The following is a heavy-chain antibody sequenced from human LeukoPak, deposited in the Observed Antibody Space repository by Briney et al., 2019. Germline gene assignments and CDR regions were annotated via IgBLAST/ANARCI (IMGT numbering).Heavy chain of an antibody. Sequence: ASVKVSCKASGYTFTGYYVHWVRQAPGQGLEWMGWINPNSGGTNYAQKFQGRVTMTRDTSISTAYMELSRLRSDDTAVYYCARDGASSSYYFDYWGQGTLVTVSS. V-gene: IGHV1-2*02. CDR3: ARDGASSSYYFDY. D-gene: IGHD6-6*01. CDR2: INPNSGGT. J-gene: IGHJ4*02. CDR1: GYTFTGYY.